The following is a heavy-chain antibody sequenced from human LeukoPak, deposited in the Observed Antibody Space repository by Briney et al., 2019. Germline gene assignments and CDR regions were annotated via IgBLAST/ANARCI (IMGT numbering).Heavy chain of an antibody. J-gene: IGHJ5*02. CDR1: GFTFTSYA. D-gene: IGHD3-10*01. V-gene: IGHV3-23*01. CDR3: AKGWFGEFDP. Sequence: GGSLRLSYVASGFTFTSYAMTWVRQAPGKGLEWVSAISGSGGSTYYADSVKGRFTISRDNSKNTLYLQMNSLRAEDTAVYYCAKGWFGEFDPWGQGTLVTVSS. CDR2: ISGSGGST.